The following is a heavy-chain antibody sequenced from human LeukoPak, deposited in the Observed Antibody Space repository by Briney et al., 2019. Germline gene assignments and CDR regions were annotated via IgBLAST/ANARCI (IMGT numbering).Heavy chain of an antibody. CDR1: GGSFRGYY. D-gene: IGHD3-10*01. V-gene: IGHV4-34*01. J-gene: IGHJ4*02. CDR3: ARGRGSGSSYFDY. Sequence: SETLSLTCAVYGGSFRGYYWSWIRQPPGKGLEWIGEINHSGSTNYNPSLKRRVTISVDTSKNHFPLKLSSVTAADTAVYYCARGRGSGSSYFDYWGQGTLVTVSS. CDR2: INHSGST.